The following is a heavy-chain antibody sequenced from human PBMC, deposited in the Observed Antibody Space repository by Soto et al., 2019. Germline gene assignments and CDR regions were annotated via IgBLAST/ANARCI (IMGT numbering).Heavy chain of an antibody. Sequence: ASVKVSCKASGYTFTSYGISWVRQAPGQGLEWKGWISAYNYNTNYAQKLQGRVTMTTDTSTSTAYMELSSLRSEDTAVYYCARGPFVVVVALNWFDPWGQGTLVTVSS. CDR2: ISAYNYNT. V-gene: IGHV1-18*01. D-gene: IGHD2-15*01. J-gene: IGHJ5*02. CDR1: GYTFTSYG. CDR3: ARGPFVVVVALNWFDP.